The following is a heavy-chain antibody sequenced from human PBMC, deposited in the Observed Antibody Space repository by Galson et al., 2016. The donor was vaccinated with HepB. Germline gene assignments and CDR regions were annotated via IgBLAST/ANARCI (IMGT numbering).Heavy chain of an antibody. Sequence: QSGAEVKKPGESLRISCTGSGYSFTTYWISWVRQMPGKGLEYMGRIDPSDSYTNYSPSFQGNVTTSADKSISTAYLHGSSLQASDTAMYYCARSDVVVPPSGLKRSHYYYMDVWGTGTTVTVSS. CDR3: ARSDVVVPPSGLKRSHYYYMDV. J-gene: IGHJ6*03. CDR1: GYSFTTYW. D-gene: IGHD2-2*01. CDR2: IDPSDSYT. V-gene: IGHV5-10-1*01.